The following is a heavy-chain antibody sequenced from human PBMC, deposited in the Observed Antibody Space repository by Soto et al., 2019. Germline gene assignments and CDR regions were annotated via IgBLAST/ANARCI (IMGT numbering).Heavy chain of an antibody. J-gene: IGHJ4*02. CDR3: AKYYDSSGFDY. CDR2: IYYSGST. Sequence: TLSLTCTVSGGSIIIGGYYWSWIRQHPGKGLEWIGYIYYSGSTYYNPSLKSRVTISVDTSKNQFSLKLSSVTAADTAVYYCAKYYDSSGFDYWGQGTLVTVSS. D-gene: IGHD3-22*01. CDR1: GGSIIIGGYY. V-gene: IGHV4-31*03.